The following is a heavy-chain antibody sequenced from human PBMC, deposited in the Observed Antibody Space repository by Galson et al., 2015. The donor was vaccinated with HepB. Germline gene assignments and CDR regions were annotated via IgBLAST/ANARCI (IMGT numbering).Heavy chain of an antibody. CDR3: TRDSRRVTDHDPFDI. CDR2: ISGTSWTI. Sequence: SLRLSFAASGFTFSRYSMNWVRQAPGKGLEWVSSISGTSWTIYQADSLKGRFTTSRDNTKNSLYLQMSSLRAEDTAVYYCTRDSRRVTDHDPFDIWGQGTMVTVSS. D-gene: IGHD3-10*01. J-gene: IGHJ3*02. V-gene: IGHV3-21*01. CDR1: GFTFSRYS.